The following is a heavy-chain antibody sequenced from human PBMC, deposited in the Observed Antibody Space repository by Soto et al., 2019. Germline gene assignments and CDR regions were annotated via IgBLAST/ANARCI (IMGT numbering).Heavy chain of an antibody. CDR3: ARHVPSHGWLLPEVVDY. CDR1: GGSISSSSYY. CDR2: IYYSGST. J-gene: IGHJ4*02. D-gene: IGHD3-22*01. V-gene: IGHV4-39*01. Sequence: QLQLQESGPGLVKPSETLSLTCTVSGGSISSSSYYWGWIRQPPGKGLEWIGSIYYSGSTYYNPSLKSRVTISVDTSKHQFSLKLSSVTAADTAVYYCARHVPSHGWLLPEVVDYWGQGTLVTVSS.